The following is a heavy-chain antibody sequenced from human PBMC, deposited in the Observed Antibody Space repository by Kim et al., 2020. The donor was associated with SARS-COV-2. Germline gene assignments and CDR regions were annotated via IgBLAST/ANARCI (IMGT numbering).Heavy chain of an antibody. CDR2: IYHTGTT. D-gene: IGHD3-16*01. CDR3: ARGGSSGLTGVDWFDP. V-gene: IGHV4-4*02. CDR1: GVSITQNW. J-gene: IGHJ5*02. Sequence: SETLSLTCPVSGVSITQNWWSWVRQSPGKGLEWIGDIYHTGTTNYNPSLKGRVTMSVDTSKNQFSLKLISMTLADTAVYYCARGGSSGLTGVDWFDPWG.